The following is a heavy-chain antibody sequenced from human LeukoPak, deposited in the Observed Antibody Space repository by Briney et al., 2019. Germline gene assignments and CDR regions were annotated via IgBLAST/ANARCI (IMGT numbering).Heavy chain of an antibody. CDR3: ARRYSGSYFRFLFFDF. CDR2: IYYSGST. V-gene: IGHV4-39*07. D-gene: IGHD1-26*01. Sequence: PSETLSLTCTVSGGSISSSSYYWGWIRQPPGKGLEWIGSIYYSGSTYYNPSLKSRVTISVDTSKNQFSLKLTSLTAADTAVYYCARRYSGSYFRFLFFDFWGQGILVTVSS. CDR1: GGSISSSSYY. J-gene: IGHJ4*02.